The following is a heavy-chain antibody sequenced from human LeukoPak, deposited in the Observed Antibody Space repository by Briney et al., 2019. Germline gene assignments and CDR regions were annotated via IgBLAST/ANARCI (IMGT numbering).Heavy chain of an antibody. V-gene: IGHV4-39*01. CDR2: IFYSGST. Sequence: SETLSLTCSVSGDSISNSDYYWGWIRQPPGKGLEWIGNIFYSGSTHYSPSLKSRVTISIDTSKNKFSLELTSVTAADTAVYYCARQTLADAFDVWGRGTMVTGSS. CDR1: GDSISNSDYY. J-gene: IGHJ3*01. D-gene: IGHD2/OR15-2a*01. CDR3: ARQTLADAFDV.